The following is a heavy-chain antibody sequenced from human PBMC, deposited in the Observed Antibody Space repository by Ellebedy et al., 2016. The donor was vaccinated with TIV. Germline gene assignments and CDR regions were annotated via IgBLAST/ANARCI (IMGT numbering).Heavy chain of an antibody. V-gene: IGHV3-7*03. CDR2: IKQDGSEI. J-gene: IGHJ4*02. CDR3: ARDPFY. Sequence: GGSLRLSCAASGFTFSRYWMSWVRQAPGKGLEWVANIKQDGSEISYVDSVKGRFTISKDNAENSLFLQMRSLRAEDTAVYYCARDPFYWGQGTLVTVSS. CDR1: GFTFSRYW.